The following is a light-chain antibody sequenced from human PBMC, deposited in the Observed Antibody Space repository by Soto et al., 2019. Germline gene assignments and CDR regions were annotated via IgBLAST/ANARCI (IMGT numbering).Light chain of an antibody. J-gene: IGKJ2*01. Sequence: DVEMTQSPSTLPTSIGDRVTINCRASQNVRNWLAWYQQKPGKAPKLLIYKASRLESGVPSRFSAGGSGTDFTLTINSLQSDDFATYFCQQYSKESTFGQGTKLEIK. V-gene: IGKV1-5*03. CDR1: QNVRNW. CDR3: QQYSKEST. CDR2: KAS.